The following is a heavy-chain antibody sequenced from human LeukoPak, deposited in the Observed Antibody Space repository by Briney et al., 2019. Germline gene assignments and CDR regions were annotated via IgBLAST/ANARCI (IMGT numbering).Heavy chain of an antibody. Sequence: PGGSLRLSCAASGFTFSSYEMNWVRQAPGKGLEWVSYISSSGRTIYYADSVKGRFTISRDNAKNSLYLQMNSLRAEDTAVYYCARDYSRYCSSTSCYGSKAFDIWGQGTMVTVSS. CDR2: ISSSGRTI. CDR1: GFTFSSYE. V-gene: IGHV3-48*03. J-gene: IGHJ3*02. D-gene: IGHD2-2*01. CDR3: ARDYSRYCSSTSCYGSKAFDI.